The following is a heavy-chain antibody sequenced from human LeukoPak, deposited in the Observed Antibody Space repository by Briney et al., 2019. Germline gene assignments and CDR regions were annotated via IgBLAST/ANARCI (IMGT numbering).Heavy chain of an antibody. CDR1: GGTFSSYA. V-gene: IGHV1-69*04. J-gene: IGHJ4*02. CDR3: ARSGSYSYFDY. CDR2: IIPILGIA. Sequence: SVKVSCKASGGTFSSYAISWVRQAPGQGLEWMGRIIPILGIANYAQKFQGRVTITADKSTSTAYMELSSLRSEDTAVYYCARSGSYSYFDYWGQGTLVTVSS. D-gene: IGHD3-22*01.